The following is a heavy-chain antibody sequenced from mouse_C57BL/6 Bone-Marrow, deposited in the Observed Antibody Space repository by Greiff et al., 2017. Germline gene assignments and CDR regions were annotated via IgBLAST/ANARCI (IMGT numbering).Heavy chain of an antibody. CDR2: IRSKSNNYAT. V-gene: IGHV10-1*01. Sequence: EVQLVESGGGLVQPKGSWKLSCAASGFSFNTYAMNWVRQAPGKGLEWVARIRSKSNNYATYYADSVKDRFTISRDDSESMLYLQMNNLKTEDTAMYYCGAGSSYYAMDYWGQGTSVTVSS. CDR1: GFSFNTYA. CDR3: GAGSSYYAMDY. J-gene: IGHJ4*01. D-gene: IGHD1-1*01.